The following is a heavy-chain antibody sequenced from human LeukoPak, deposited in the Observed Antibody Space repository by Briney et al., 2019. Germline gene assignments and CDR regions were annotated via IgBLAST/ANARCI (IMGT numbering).Heavy chain of an antibody. Sequence: ASVKVSCKASGYTFTGYYMHWVRQAPGQGLEWMGWINPNSGGTNYAQKFQGRVTMTRDTSISTAYMELSRLRSDDTAVYYCARDQVGYCSSTSCYVFQHWGQGTLVTVSS. CDR1: GYTFTGYY. J-gene: IGHJ1*01. D-gene: IGHD2-2*01. CDR3: ARDQVGYCSSTSCYVFQH. CDR2: INPNSGGT. V-gene: IGHV1-2*02.